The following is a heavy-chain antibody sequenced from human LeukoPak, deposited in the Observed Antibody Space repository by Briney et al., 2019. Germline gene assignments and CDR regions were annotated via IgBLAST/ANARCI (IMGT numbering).Heavy chain of an antibody. CDR3: ARFAEYCGGDCSFDY. D-gene: IGHD2-21*02. V-gene: IGHV3-48*03. Sequence: GGSLRLSCAASGFTFSSYEMNWVRQAPGKGLEWVSYISSSGRTIYYADSVKGRFTIARDNAKNSLYLQMNSLRVEDTAVYYCARFAEYCGGDCSFDYWGQGTLVTVSS. CDR2: ISSSGRTI. J-gene: IGHJ4*02. CDR1: GFTFSSYE.